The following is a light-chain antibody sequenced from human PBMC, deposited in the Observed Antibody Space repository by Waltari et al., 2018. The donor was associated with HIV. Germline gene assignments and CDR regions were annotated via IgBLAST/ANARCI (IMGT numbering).Light chain of an antibody. CDR2: QDS. J-gene: IGLJ2*01. CDR3: QAWDSSTGV. CDR1: KLGDKY. V-gene: IGLV3-1*01. Sequence: SYELTQPPSVSVSPGKTASITCSGDKLGDKYACWYQQKQGQSPVLVIYQDSKRASAIPERFSGSNSGNTATLTISGTQAMDEADYYCQAWDSSTGVVGGGTKLTVL.